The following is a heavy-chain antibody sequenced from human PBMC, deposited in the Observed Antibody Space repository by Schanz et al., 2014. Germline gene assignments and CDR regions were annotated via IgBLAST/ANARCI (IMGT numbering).Heavy chain of an antibody. J-gene: IGHJ6*02. CDR2: ISHSGGSK. CDR1: GFTFNSYA. V-gene: IGHV3-23*04. Sequence: EVQLVESGGGLVQPGGSLRLSCAASGFTFNSYAMTWVRQAPGKGLEWVSSISHSGGSKYYADSVKGRFTISRDNSENTLYLQMNSLSADDTAVFYCAKGMGCCSGGTCYDYYYYGLDVWGQGTTVTVSS. D-gene: IGHD2-15*01. CDR3: AKGMGCCSGGTCYDYYYYGLDV.